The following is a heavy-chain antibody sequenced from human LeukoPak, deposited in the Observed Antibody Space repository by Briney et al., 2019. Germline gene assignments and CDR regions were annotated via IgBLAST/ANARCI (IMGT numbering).Heavy chain of an antibody. CDR2: INHSGST. Sequence: PSETLSLTCAVYGGSFSGYYWSWIRQPPGKGLEWLGEINHSGSTNYNPSLKSRVTISVDTSKNQFSLKLSSVTAADTAVYYCARDQSGKNGGFDYWGQGTLVTVSS. V-gene: IGHV4-34*01. CDR1: GGSFSGYY. J-gene: IGHJ4*02. D-gene: IGHD7-27*01. CDR3: ARDQSGKNGGFDY.